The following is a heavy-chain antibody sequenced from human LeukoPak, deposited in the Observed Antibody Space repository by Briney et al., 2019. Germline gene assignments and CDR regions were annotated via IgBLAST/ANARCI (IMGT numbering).Heavy chain of an antibody. CDR1: GFTFSSYS. J-gene: IGHJ4*02. Sequence: GGSLRLSCAASGFTFSSYSMNWVRQAPGKGLEWVSSISSSSSYIYYADSVKGRFTISRDNAKNSLYLQMNSLRAEDTAVYYCARDGGSWYSDTNPNANYWGQGTLVTVSS. CDR3: ARDGGSWYSDTNPNANY. D-gene: IGHD6-13*01. CDR2: ISSSSSYI. V-gene: IGHV3-21*01.